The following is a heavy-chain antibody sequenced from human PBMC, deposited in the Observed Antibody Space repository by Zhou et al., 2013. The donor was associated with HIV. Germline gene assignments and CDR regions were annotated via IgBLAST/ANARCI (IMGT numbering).Heavy chain of an antibody. CDR1: GGSFRSYA. J-gene: IGHJ4*02. CDR3: ARMAGYTHGPSFYFDY. V-gene: IGHV1-69*12. CDR2: FIPISGIT. Sequence: VQLVQSGAEVKKPGSSVKVSCKASGGSFRSYAISWVREAPGQGLDWMGGFIPISGITKSAQKFQGRVTITADESASTFYMELSSLTSEDTAVYYCARMAGYTHGPSFYFDYWGQGTLVTVSS. D-gene: IGHD5-18*01.